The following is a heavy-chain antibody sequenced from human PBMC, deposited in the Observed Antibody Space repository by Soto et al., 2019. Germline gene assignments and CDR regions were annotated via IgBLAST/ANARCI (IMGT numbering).Heavy chain of an antibody. CDR3: ARYYDSSGYYYGDFDY. V-gene: IGHV4-59*08. D-gene: IGHD3-22*01. CDR2: IYYSGST. Sequence: PSETLSLTCTVSGGSISSYYWSWIRQPPGKGLEWIGYIYYSGSTNYNPSLKSRVTISVDTSKNQFSLKLSSVTAADTAVYYCARYYDSSGYYYGDFDYWGQRTQVTVSS. J-gene: IGHJ4*02. CDR1: GGSISSYY.